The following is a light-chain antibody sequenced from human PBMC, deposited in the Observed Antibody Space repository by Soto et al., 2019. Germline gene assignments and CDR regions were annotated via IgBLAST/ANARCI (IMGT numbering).Light chain of an antibody. Sequence: QSVLTQPASVSGSPGQSITISCTGTSSDVGGYNAVSWYQQHPGKAPKLMIYDVTNRPSGASNRFSGSKSGNTDSLTISGLQAEDEADYYCGSYATGGAYVFGTGTKVTVL. J-gene: IGLJ1*01. CDR3: GSYATGGAYV. CDR1: SSDVGGYNA. CDR2: DVT. V-gene: IGLV2-14*01.